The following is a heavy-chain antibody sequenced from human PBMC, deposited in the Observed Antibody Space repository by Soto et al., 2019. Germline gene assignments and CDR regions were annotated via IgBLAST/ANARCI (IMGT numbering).Heavy chain of an antibody. CDR1: GYKFTAYW. CDR2: IYPGDSET. Sequence: GESLKISCAASGYKFTAYWIGWSRQTPGKGLEWMGIIYPGDSETRYGPSFQGQVTISVDKSNSTAYLQWNSLEASDTATYYCARRIGVAVAGTRWYFDLWGRGTLVPVSS. CDR3: ARRIGVAVAGTRWYFDL. J-gene: IGHJ2*01. V-gene: IGHV5-51*01. D-gene: IGHD6-19*01.